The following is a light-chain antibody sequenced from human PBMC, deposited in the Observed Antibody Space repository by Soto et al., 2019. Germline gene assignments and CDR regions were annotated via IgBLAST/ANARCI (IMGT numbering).Light chain of an antibody. J-gene: IGLJ1*01. Sequence: QSVLTQPPSASGTPGQRVTISCSGSSSNIGSNTVNWYQQLPGTPPKLLIYSNNQRPSGVPDRFSGSKSGTSASVAIGGLQFEDEDNYYLPGWYDSLNPSYVFGSGSRVTVL. V-gene: IGLV1-44*01. CDR2: SNN. CDR3: PGWYDSLNPSYV. CDR1: SSNIGSNT.